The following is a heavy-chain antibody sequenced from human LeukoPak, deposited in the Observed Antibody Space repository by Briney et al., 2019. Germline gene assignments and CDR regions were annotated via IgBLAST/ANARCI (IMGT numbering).Heavy chain of an antibody. Sequence: GGSLRLSCAASGSTFNSYNMNWVRQAPGKGLEWVSYITSSTGTKYADSVKGRFTVSRDNAKNSLYLQMNSLRDEDTAVYYCARGGIVRGGIDGYFDYWGQGTLVTVSS. CDR3: ARGGIVRGGIDGYFDY. CDR1: GSTFNSYN. CDR2: ITSSTGT. V-gene: IGHV3-48*02. D-gene: IGHD3-10*01. J-gene: IGHJ4*02.